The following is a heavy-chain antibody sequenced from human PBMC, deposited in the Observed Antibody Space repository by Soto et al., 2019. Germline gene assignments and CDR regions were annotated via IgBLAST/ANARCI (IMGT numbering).Heavy chain of an antibody. CDR2: INAGNGNT. CDR1: GYTFTSYA. D-gene: IGHD3-10*01. V-gene: IGHV1-3*01. CDR3: ARAGGYYGSGSYGETWFDP. Sequence: QVQLVQSGAEVKKPGASVKVSCKASGYTFTSYAMHWVRQAPGQRLEWMGWINAGNGNTKYSQKFQGRVTITRDTCASTAYIELSSLRSEDTAVYYCARAGGYYGSGSYGETWFDPWGQGTLVTVSS. J-gene: IGHJ5*02.